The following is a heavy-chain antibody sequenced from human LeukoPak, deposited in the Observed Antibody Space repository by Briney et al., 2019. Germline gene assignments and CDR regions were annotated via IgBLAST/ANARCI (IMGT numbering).Heavy chain of an antibody. CDR1: GFTFSSYA. CDR3: AKKVPANWGSYFDY. J-gene: IGHJ4*02. D-gene: IGHD7-27*01. CDR2: ISGSGDST. V-gene: IGHV3-23*01. Sequence: PGGSLRLSCAASGFTFSSYAMSWVRQAPGKGLEWVSAISGSGDSTYSTDSVKGRFTISRDNSMNTLYLQMNSLRAEDTAVYYCAKKVPANWGSYFDYWGQGTLVTVSS.